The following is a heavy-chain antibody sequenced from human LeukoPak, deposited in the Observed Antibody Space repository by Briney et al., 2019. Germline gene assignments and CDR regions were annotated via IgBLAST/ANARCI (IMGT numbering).Heavy chain of an antibody. CDR1: GGSISSTNYY. D-gene: IGHD1-1*01. J-gene: IGHJ4*02. CDR3: ARPSWHDGFDY. V-gene: IGHV4-39*01. CDR2: VYYSGST. Sequence: SETLSLTCTVSGGSISSTNYYWGWIRQPPGKGLEWIASVYYSGSTYDNPSLKSRLTIFVDTSKNQFSLELSSVTAADTAVYFCARPSWHDGFDYWGQGTLVSVSS.